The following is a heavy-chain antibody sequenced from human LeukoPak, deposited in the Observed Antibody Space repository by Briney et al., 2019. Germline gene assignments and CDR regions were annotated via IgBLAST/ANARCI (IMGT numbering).Heavy chain of an antibody. Sequence: GGSLRCSCAASGFTVSPDYMSWVRQASGKGLEWVSVIYSGGSTDYADSVKGRFTISRDKSKNTLYLQMNSLRAEDTAVYYCARGVSVVRGVNIYNWFDPWGQGTLVTVSS. CDR1: GFTVSPDY. CDR2: IYSGGST. D-gene: IGHD3-10*01. J-gene: IGHJ5*02. CDR3: ARGVSVVRGVNIYNWFDP. V-gene: IGHV3-53*01.